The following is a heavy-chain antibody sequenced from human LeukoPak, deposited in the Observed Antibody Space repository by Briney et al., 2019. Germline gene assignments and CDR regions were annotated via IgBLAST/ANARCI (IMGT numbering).Heavy chain of an antibody. J-gene: IGHJ4*02. V-gene: IGHV1-69*13. Sequence: SVKVSCKASGGTFNNYAISWVRQAPGQGLEWMGGIIPIFGTANYAQKFQGRVTITADESMSTAYMELSSLRSEDTAVYYCARGRQYQLLSPFDYWGQGTLVTVSS. CDR1: GGTFNNYA. D-gene: IGHD2-2*01. CDR2: IIPIFGTA. CDR3: ARGRQYQLLSPFDY.